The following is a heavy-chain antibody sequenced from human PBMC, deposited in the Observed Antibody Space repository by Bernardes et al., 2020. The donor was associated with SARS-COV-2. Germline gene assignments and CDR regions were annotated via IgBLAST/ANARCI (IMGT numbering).Heavy chain of an antibody. J-gene: IGHJ3*02. Sequence: ASVKVSCKTSGYTFTGYYIHWVRQAPWQGLEWMGWINPNSGGTDYAQKFQDRVTMTRDTSISTAYMELSRVKSDDTALYYCAGCDSSTFNPLDIWGQGTMVTVS. D-gene: IGHD2-2*01. CDR2: INPNSGGT. CDR1: GYTFTGYY. CDR3: AGCDSSTFNPLDI. V-gene: IGHV1-2*02.